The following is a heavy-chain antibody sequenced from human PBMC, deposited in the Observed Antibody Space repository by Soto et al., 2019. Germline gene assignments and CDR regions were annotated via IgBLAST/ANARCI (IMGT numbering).Heavy chain of an antibody. D-gene: IGHD3-22*01. CDR2: IVVGSGNT. J-gene: IGHJ4*02. Sequence: ASAKVSCKASGFTFTSSAVQWVRQARGQRLEWIGWIVVGSGNTNYAQKFQERVTITRDMSTSTAYMELSSLRSEDTAVYYCAAIATYYYDSSGYVLDYWGQGTLVTVSS. CDR3: AAIATYYYDSSGYVLDY. V-gene: IGHV1-58*01. CDR1: GFTFTSSA.